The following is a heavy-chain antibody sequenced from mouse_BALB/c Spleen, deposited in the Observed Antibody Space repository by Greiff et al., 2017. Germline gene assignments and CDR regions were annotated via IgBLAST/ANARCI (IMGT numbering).Heavy chain of an antibody. Sequence: QVQLQQSGAELVRPGSSVKISCKASGYAFSSYWMNWVKQRPGQGLEWIGQIYPGDGDTNYNGKFNGKATLTADKSSSTAYMQLSSLTSEDSAVYFCARVDTTEGYAMDYWGQGTSVTVSS. CDR2: IYPGDGDT. V-gene: IGHV1-80*01. CDR1: GYAFSSYW. J-gene: IGHJ4*01. CDR3: ARVDTTEGYAMDY. D-gene: IGHD1-1*01.